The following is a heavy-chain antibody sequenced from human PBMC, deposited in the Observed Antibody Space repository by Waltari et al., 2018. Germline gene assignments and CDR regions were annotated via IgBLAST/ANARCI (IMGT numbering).Heavy chain of an antibody. Sequence: EVQLVESGGGLVQPGRSLRLSCTASGFTFGDYAMSWFRQAPGKGLEWVGFIRSKAYGGTTEYAASVKGRFTISRDDSKSIAYLQMNSLKTEDTAVYYCTRDPYYYCSGRLFDYWGQGTLVTVSS. CDR1: GFTFGDYA. V-gene: IGHV3-49*03. CDR2: IRSKAYGGTT. CDR3: TRDPYYYCSGRLFDY. J-gene: IGHJ4*02. D-gene: IGHD3-10*01.